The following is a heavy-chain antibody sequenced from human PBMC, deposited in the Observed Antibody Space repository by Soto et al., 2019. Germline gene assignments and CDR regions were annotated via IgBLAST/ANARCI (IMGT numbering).Heavy chain of an antibody. CDR3: ARGHPASDILTGYYGP. CDR2: INHSGST. CDR1: GGSFSGYY. J-gene: IGHJ5*02. Sequence: QVQLQQWGAGLLKPSETLSLTCAVYGGSFSGYYWRWIRQPPGKGLEWIGEINHSGSTNYNPSLKSLVTISVDTSKNQYSLKLSSVTDADTAVYYCARGHPASDILTGYYGPWGQGTLVTVSS. V-gene: IGHV4-34*01. D-gene: IGHD3-9*01.